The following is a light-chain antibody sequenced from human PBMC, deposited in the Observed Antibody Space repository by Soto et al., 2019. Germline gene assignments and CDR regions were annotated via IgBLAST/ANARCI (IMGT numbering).Light chain of an antibody. CDR3: CSYAGYYTLL. CDR1: TSDIGAYNY. V-gene: IGLV2-11*01. Sequence: SALTQPRSVSGSPGQSVTISCTGTTSDIGAYNYVSWYQQHPGKAPKLIIYGVSKRPSGVPERFSGSKSDSTASLTISGLQDEDEADYYCCSYAGYYTLLFGGGTKLTVL. J-gene: IGLJ2*01. CDR2: GVS.